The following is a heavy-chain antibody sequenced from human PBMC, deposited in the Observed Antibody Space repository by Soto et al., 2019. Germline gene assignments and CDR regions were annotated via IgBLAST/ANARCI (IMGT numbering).Heavy chain of an antibody. CDR1: VFTFSSYG. D-gene: IGHD2-21*02. CDR3: AKLLGVVVTATGHFDY. CDR2: ISYDGSNK. J-gene: IGHJ4*02. Sequence: GGSLRLSCAASVFTFSSYGMHWVRQAPGKGLEWVAVISYDGSNKYYADSVKGRFTISRDNSKNTLYLQMNSLRAEDTAVYYCAKLLGVVVTATGHFDYWGQGTLVTVSS. V-gene: IGHV3-30*18.